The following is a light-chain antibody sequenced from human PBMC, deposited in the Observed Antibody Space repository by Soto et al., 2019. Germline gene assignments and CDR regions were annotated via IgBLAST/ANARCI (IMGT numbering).Light chain of an antibody. CDR1: QSVSSNS. Sequence: EIVLTQSPGTLSLSPGQRATLSCRASQSVSSNSLAWYQQKPGQAPRLLIHGESSRATAIPDRFSGSGSGTDFTLTISRLEPEDFAMYYCQQYGTSPQTFGQGTKVEIK. V-gene: IGKV3-20*01. J-gene: IGKJ2*01. CDR2: GES. CDR3: QQYGTSPQT.